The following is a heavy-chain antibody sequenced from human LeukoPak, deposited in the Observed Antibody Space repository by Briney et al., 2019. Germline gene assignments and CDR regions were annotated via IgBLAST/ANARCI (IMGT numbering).Heavy chain of an antibody. J-gene: IGHJ5*02. CDR1: GYTFTGYF. CDR3: ARESMAGDYVTGWFDP. CDR2: INPNSGDT. V-gene: IGHV1-2*02. D-gene: IGHD4-17*01. Sequence: GASVKVSCKASGYTFTGYFMHWVRQAPGQGLEWMGWINPNSGDTNYAQKFQGRVTMTRDTSISTAYMELSRLRSDDTAVYYCARESMAGDYVTGWFDPWGQGTLVTVSS.